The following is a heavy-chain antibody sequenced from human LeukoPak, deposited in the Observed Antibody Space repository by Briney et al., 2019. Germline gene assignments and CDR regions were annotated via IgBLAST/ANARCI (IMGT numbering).Heavy chain of an antibody. V-gene: IGHV3-23*01. J-gene: IGHJ4*02. Sequence: GGSLRLSCAASGFSVSSNYVSWVRQAPGKGLEWVSSISGGGETTYYADSAKGRFTISRDNSQNTLYLQMNSLRAEDTAVYYCARDYADYVGYFFFDYWGQGTLVTVSS. D-gene: IGHD4-17*01. CDR1: GFSVSSNY. CDR3: ARDYADYVGYFFFDY. CDR2: ISGGGETT.